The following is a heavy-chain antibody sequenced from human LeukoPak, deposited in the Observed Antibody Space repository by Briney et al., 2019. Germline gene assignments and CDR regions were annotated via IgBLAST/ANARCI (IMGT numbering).Heavy chain of an antibody. CDR3: ARDSGSYWDY. CDR1: SGSIRNSNYY. D-gene: IGHD3-10*01. J-gene: IGHJ4*02. Sequence: SETLSLTCTVSSGSIRNSNYYWGWIRQPPGKGLEWIGSIFYDGSSDYNPSLKSRVTISVDTSKNKFSLKLSSVTAADTAVYYCARDSGSYWDYWGQGTLVTVSS. V-gene: IGHV4-39*07. CDR2: IFYDGSS.